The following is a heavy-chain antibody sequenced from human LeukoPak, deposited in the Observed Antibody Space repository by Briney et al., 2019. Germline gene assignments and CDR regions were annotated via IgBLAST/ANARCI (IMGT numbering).Heavy chain of an antibody. D-gene: IGHD6-6*01. J-gene: IGHJ4*01. CDR3: ARAHSSASSPFDY. CDR1: AYTFTAYF. Sequence: ASVKVSCKTSAYTFTAYFIHWVRQAPGQGREWVAWINPNTGGTSYSREFQGRVTMTRDTSINTAYMQLSRLTSDDTAVYYCARAHSSASSPFDYWGHGTLVTVSS. CDR2: INPNTGGT. V-gene: IGHV1-2*02.